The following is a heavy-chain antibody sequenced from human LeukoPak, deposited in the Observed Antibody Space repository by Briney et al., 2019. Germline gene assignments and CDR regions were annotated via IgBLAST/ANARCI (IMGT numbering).Heavy chain of an antibody. V-gene: IGHV3-30-3*01. CDR2: ISYDGSNK. CDR3: ARLDSRATDY. J-gene: IGHJ4*02. D-gene: IGHD3-22*01. Sequence: GGSLRLSCEASGFTFSSYAMHWVRQAPGKGLEWVAVISYDGSNKYYADSVKGRFTISRDNSKNTLYLQMNSLRAEDTAVYYCARLDSRATDYWGQGTLVTVSS. CDR1: GFTFSSYA.